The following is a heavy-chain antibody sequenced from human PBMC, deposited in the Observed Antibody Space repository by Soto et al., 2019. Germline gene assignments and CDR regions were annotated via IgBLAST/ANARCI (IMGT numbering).Heavy chain of an antibody. V-gene: IGHV4-30-4*01. CDR2: SSNSGST. J-gene: IGHJ4*02. Sequence: SETLSLTCTVSGGSVTSDEDYWTWIRQSPGKGLEWIGYSSNSGSTGYNPSLKTRLSMSVDRSKNQFTLRLTSVTAADTAVYFCATESGSTYGYFDHWGQGTQVTVSS. CDR3: ATESGSTYGYFDH. CDR1: GGSVTSDEDY. D-gene: IGHD5-18*01.